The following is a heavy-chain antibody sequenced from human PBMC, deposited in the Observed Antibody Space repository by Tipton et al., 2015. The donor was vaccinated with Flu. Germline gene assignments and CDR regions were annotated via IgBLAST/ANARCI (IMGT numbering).Heavy chain of an antibody. CDR2: IHHGGTTY. V-gene: IGHV4-38-2*02. CDR1: GDSISSRYY. D-gene: IGHD3-10*01. CDR3: ARTFGSGTYYRMVFDY. Sequence: TLSLTCTISGDSISSRYYWGWIRQPPGKGLEWIGNIHHGGTTYYYNPSLQSRVTISVDTSNNQFSLRLSSVTAADTAVYYCARTFGSGTYYRMVFDYWGQGTLVTVSS. J-gene: IGHJ4*02.